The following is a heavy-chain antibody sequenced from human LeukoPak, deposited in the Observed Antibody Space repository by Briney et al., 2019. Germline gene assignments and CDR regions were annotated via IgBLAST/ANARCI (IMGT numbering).Heavy chain of an antibody. CDR2: IKQDGSEK. J-gene: IGHJ3*02. CDR3: AKEALWDAFDI. V-gene: IGHV3-7*03. D-gene: IGHD2-21*01. Sequence: GGSLRLSCAASGFTFSSYWMSWVRQAPGKGLERVANIKQDGSEKYYVDSVKGRFTISRDNAKNSLYLQMNSLRAEDMALYYCAKEALWDAFDIWGQGTMVTVSS. CDR1: GFTFSSYW.